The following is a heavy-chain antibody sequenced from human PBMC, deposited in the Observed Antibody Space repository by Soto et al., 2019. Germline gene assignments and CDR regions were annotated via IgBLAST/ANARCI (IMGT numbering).Heavy chain of an antibody. CDR1: GYSFSNYA. D-gene: IGHD2-2*01. CDR2: VNAGNGNT. CDR3: ARGHFAVVPVASWYYYMAV. Sequence: ASVKVSCKASGYSFSNYAVHWVRQAPGQRLEWMGWVNAGNGNTRYSQNFQGRVTITRDTSARTAYLELSSLRSEDTAVYYCARGHFAVVPVASWYYYMAVWGKGTTVTVSS. V-gene: IGHV1-3*01. J-gene: IGHJ6*03.